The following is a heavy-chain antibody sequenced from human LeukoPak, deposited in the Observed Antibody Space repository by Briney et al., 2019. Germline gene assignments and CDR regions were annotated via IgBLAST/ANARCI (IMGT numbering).Heavy chain of an antibody. CDR3: ARARGNILTVTPLYD. J-gene: IGHJ4*02. V-gene: IGHV3-66*01. CDR1: GFTVSSNY. CDR2: IYSGGST. Sequence: GGSLRLSCAASGFTVSSNYMSWVRQAPGKGLEWVSVIYSGGSTYYADSVKGRFTISRDNSKNTLYLQMNSLRAEDTAVYYCARARGNILTVTPLYDWGQGTLVTVSS. D-gene: IGHD3-9*01.